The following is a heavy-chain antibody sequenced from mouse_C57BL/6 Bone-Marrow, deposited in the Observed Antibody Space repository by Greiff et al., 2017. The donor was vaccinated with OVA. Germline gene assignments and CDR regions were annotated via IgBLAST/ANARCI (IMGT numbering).Heavy chain of an antibody. D-gene: IGHD1-1*01. CDR3: ARRGGYYGSSYDAY. J-gene: IGHJ3*01. Sequence: EVKLMESGGDLVKPGGSLKLSCAASGFTFSSYGMSWVRQTPDKRLEWVATISSGGSYTYYPDSVKGRFTISRDNAKNTLYLQMSSLKSEDTAMYYCARRGGYYGSSYDAYWGQGTLVTVSA. CDR2: ISSGGSYT. CDR1: GFTFSSYG. V-gene: IGHV5-6*02.